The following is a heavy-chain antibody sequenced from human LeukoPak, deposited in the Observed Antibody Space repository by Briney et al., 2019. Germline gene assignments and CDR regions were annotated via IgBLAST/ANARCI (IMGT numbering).Heavy chain of an antibody. V-gene: IGHV1-69*06. Sequence: SVKVSCKASGGTFSSYAISWVRQAPGQGLEWMGGIIPIFGTANYAQKFQGRVTITADKSTSTAYMELSRLRSDDTAVYYCARDHWFGELKGGFDPWGQGTLVTVSS. J-gene: IGHJ5*02. CDR2: IIPIFGTA. D-gene: IGHD3-10*01. CDR1: GGTFSSYA. CDR3: ARDHWFGELKGGFDP.